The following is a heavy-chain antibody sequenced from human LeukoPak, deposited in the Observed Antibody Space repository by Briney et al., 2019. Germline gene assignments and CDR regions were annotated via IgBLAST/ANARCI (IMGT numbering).Heavy chain of an antibody. Sequence: GGSLRLSCAASGFTFSSFWMNWVRQAPGKGLEWVANIKQDGSEKYYVDSVKGRFTISRDNAKNSLYLQMNSLRVDDTAVYYCARDGVPAAMHYYYGMDVWGQGTTVTVSS. CDR1: GFTFSSFW. D-gene: IGHD2-2*01. V-gene: IGHV3-7*03. CDR2: IKQDGSEK. CDR3: ARDGVPAAMHYYYGMDV. J-gene: IGHJ6*02.